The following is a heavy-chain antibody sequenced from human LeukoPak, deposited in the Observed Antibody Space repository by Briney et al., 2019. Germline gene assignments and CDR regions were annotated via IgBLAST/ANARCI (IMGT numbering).Heavy chain of an antibody. CDR2: IYYSGST. CDR1: GGSISSSSYY. Sequence: KPSETLSLTCTVSGGSISSSSYYWGWIRQPPGKGLEWIGSIYYSGSTYYNPSLKSRVTISVDTSKNQFSLKLSSVTAADTAVYYCARRGLFGVVTPTIFFDYWGQGTLVTVSS. CDR3: ARRGLFGVVTPTIFFDY. D-gene: IGHD3-3*01. V-gene: IGHV4-39*01. J-gene: IGHJ4*02.